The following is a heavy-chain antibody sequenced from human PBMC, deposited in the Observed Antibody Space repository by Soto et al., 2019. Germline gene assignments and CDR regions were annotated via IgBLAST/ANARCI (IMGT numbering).Heavy chain of an antibody. V-gene: IGHV3-7*05. CDR1: GFSFSSYW. D-gene: IGHD1-26*01. CDR2: IKQDGSEK. Sequence: GGSLRLSCAASGFSFSSYWMNWVRQAPGKGLECVANIKQDGSEKNYVDSVKGRFTISRDNAKNSLYLQMNSLRAEDTAVYYCAREGGNYYPVDYWGQGTLVTVSS. J-gene: IGHJ4*02. CDR3: AREGGNYYPVDY.